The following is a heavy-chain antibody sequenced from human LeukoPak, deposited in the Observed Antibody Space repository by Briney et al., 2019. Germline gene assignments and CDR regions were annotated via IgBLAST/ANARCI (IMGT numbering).Heavy chain of an antibody. CDR2: IYTSGST. D-gene: IGHD2-2*02. CDR1: GGSISSYY. V-gene: IGHV4-4*07. Sequence: PSETLSLTCTVSGGSISSYYWSWIRQPAGKGLEWIGRIYTSGSTNYNPSLKSRVTMSVDTSKNQFSLKLSSVTAADTAVYYCARAVLWGNRDCSSTSCYNRWGQGTLVTVSS. CDR3: ARAVLWGNRDCSSTSCYNR. J-gene: IGHJ4*02.